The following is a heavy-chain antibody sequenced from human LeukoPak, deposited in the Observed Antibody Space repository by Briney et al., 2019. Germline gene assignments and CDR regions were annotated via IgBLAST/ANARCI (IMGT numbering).Heavy chain of an antibody. D-gene: IGHD3-22*01. J-gene: IGHJ4*02. Sequence: GGSLRLSCAACGFTFSNAWMSWVRQAPGKGLEWVGRIKSKTDGGTTDYAAPVKGRFTISRDDSKNTLYLQMNSLKTEDTAVYYCTTRDYYDSSGYTDYWGQGTLVTVSS. V-gene: IGHV3-15*01. CDR3: TTRDYYDSSGYTDY. CDR1: GFTFSNAW. CDR2: IKSKTDGGTT.